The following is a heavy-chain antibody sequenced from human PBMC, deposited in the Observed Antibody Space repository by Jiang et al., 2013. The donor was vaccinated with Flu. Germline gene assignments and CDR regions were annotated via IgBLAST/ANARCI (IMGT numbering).Heavy chain of an antibody. D-gene: IGHD2-8*01. CDR3: ARDHLGNCSHGICAYYGLDV. V-gene: IGHV1-69*04. Sequence: SGAEVKEPGSSVKVSCKASGGSFSTYGVSWVRQAPGQGLEWMGRIVPVFVMTNYAQNFQGRVTITVDKSTNTAFMELNSLKSEDTAIYYCARDHLGNCSHGICAYYGLDVWGQGTTVIVSS. CDR1: GGSFSTYG. J-gene: IGHJ6*02. CDR2: IVPVFVMT.